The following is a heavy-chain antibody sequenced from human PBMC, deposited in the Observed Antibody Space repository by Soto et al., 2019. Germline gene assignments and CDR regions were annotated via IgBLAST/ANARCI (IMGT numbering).Heavy chain of an antibody. D-gene: IGHD3-22*01. CDR2: ISDDGIST. V-gene: IGHV3-23*01. CDR1: GFTFSNHP. J-gene: IGHJ4*02. Sequence: GGSLRLSCAASGFTFSNHPMSWVRQAPGKGLEWVSAISDDGISTYYADSVKGRFTISRDNSKNTLYVQMNSLRREDTAVYYCAMNDRDTGKIFNNWGQGAQVNVSS. CDR3: AMNDRDTGKIFNN.